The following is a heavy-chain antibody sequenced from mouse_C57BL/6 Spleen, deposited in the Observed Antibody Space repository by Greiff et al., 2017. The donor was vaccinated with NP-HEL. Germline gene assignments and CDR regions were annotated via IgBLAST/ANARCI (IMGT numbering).Heavy chain of an antibody. V-gene: IGHV5-12*01. CDR1: GFTFSDYY. D-gene: IGHD2-5*01. CDR3: ARRRYSNYVYFDY. Sequence: EVKLVESGGGLVQPGGSLKLSCAASGFTFSDYYMYWVRQTPEKRLEWVAYISNGGGSTYYPDTVKGRFTISRDNAKNTLYLQMSRLKSEDTAMYYCARRRYSNYVYFDYWGQGTTLTVSS. J-gene: IGHJ2*01. CDR2: ISNGGGST.